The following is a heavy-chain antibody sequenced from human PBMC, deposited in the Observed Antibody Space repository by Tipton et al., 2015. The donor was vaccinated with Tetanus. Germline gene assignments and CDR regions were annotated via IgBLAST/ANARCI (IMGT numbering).Heavy chain of an antibody. Sequence: QSGAEVKKPGSSVKVSCKASGGTFSSYAISWVRQAPGQGLEWMGGIIPIFGTANYAQKFQGRVTITADESTSTAYMELSSLRSEDTAVYYCARGAEWVYSTPGPLRYWGQGTLVTVSS. CDR2: IIPIFGTA. CDR3: ARGAEWVYSTPGPLRY. J-gene: IGHJ4*02. CDR1: GGTFSSYA. D-gene: IGHD4-11*01. V-gene: IGHV1-69*01.